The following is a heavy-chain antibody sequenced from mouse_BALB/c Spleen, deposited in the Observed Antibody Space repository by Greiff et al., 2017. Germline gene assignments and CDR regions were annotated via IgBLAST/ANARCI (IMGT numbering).Heavy chain of an antibody. V-gene: IGHV14-3*02. CDR3: ARHYGYAMDD. D-gene: IGHD1-1*01. Sequence: EVQLQQSGAELVKPGASVKLSCTASGFNIKDTYMHWVKQRPEQGLEWIGRIDPANGNTKYDPKFQGKATITADTSSNTAYLQLSSLTSEDTAVYYCARHYGYAMDDWGQGTSVTVSS. CDR2: IDPANGNT. J-gene: IGHJ4*01. CDR1: GFNIKDTY.